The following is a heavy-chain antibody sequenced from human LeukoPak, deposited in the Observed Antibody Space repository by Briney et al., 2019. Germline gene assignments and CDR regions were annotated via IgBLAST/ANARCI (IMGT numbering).Heavy chain of an antibody. V-gene: IGHV4-59*08. Sequence: SETLSLTCTVSGGSIGSNYWTWIRQPPGKGLEYIGYIYYTGATNYNPTLKSRVTISVDTSKNQFSLKMTSVTAADTAVYFCAKYGNSGWVIDNWGQGTLVTVSS. CDR3: AKYGNSGWVIDN. D-gene: IGHD6-19*01. CDR1: GGSIGSNY. CDR2: IYYTGAT. J-gene: IGHJ4*02.